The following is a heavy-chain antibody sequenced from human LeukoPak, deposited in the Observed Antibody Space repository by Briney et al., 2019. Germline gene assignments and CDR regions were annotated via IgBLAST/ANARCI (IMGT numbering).Heavy chain of an antibody. CDR2: ISGSGGST. CDR3: AKDRAIGLRYFDWFDY. V-gene: IGHV3-23*01. D-gene: IGHD3-9*01. Sequence: GGSLRLSCAASGFTFSSYAMSWVRQAPGKGLEWVSAISGSGGSTYYADSVKGRFTISRDNSKNTLYLQMNSLRAEDTAVYYCAKDRAIGLRYFDWFDYWGQGTLVTVSS. CDR1: GFTFSSYA. J-gene: IGHJ4*02.